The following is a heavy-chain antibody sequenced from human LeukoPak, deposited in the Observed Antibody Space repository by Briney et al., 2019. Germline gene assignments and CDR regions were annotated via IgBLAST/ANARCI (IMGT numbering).Heavy chain of an antibody. V-gene: IGHV5-51*01. CDR3: ASNYDSSGSDAFDI. Sequence: GESLKISCKTSGYSFTDYWIGWVRQMPGKGLEWMGFIYPSDSGTRYSPSFQGQVTISADKSISTAYLQWSSLKASDTAMYYCASNYDSSGSDAFDIWGQGTMVTVSS. CDR2: IYPSDSGT. CDR1: GYSFTDYW. J-gene: IGHJ3*02. D-gene: IGHD3-22*01.